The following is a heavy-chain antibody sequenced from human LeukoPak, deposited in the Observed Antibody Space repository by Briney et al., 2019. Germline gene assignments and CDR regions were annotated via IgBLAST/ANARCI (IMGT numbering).Heavy chain of an antibody. CDR2: ICYSGST. CDR3: AGSDGFPFDY. D-gene: IGHD5-24*01. V-gene: IGHV4-59*01. CDR1: GGSISSYY. J-gene: IGHJ4*02. Sequence: SETLSLTCTVSGGSISSYYWSWIRQPPGKGLEWIGYICYSGSTNYNPSLKSRVTISVDTSKNQFSLKLSSVTAADTAVYYCAGSDGFPFDYWGQGTLVTVSS.